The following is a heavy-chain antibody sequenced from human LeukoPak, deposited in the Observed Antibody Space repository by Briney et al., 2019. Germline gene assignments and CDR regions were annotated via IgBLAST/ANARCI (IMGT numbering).Heavy chain of an antibody. V-gene: IGHV3-30*18. Sequence: GGSLRLSCAASGFTFSSYGMHWVRQAPGKGLEWVAVISYDGSNKYYADSVKGRFTISRDNSKNTLYLQMNSLRAEDTAVYYCAKGHWESSGWHNFDYWGQETLVAVSS. D-gene: IGHD6-19*01. CDR1: GFTFSSYG. CDR2: ISYDGSNK. CDR3: AKGHWESSGWHNFDY. J-gene: IGHJ4*02.